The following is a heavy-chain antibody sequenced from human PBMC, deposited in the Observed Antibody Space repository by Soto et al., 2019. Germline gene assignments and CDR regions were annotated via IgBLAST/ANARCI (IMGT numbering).Heavy chain of an antibody. CDR1: GGSISSGGYY. Sequence: QVQLQESGPGLVKPSQTLSLTCTVSGGSISSGGYYWSWIRQHPGKGLEWIGYIYYSGSTYYNPSLKSRVTISVDTSKNQCSLKLSSVTAADTAVYYCARVWYYDFWSGPDNWFDPWGQGTLVTVSS. D-gene: IGHD3-3*01. J-gene: IGHJ5*02. CDR2: IYYSGST. CDR3: ARVWYYDFWSGPDNWFDP. V-gene: IGHV4-31*03.